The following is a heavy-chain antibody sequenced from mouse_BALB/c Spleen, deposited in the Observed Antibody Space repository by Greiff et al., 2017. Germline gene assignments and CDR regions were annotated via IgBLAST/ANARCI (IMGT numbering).Heavy chain of an antibody. J-gene: IGHJ3*01. CDR1: GFAFSSYD. CDR3: ARDGYNAY. CDR2: ISSGGGST. Sequence: EVQLVESGGGLVKPGGSLKLSCAASGFAFSSYDMSWVRQTPEKRLEWVAYISSGGGSTYYPDTVKGRFTISRDNAKNTLYLQMSSLKSEDTAMYYCARDGYNAYWGQGTLVTVSA. V-gene: IGHV5-12-1*01. D-gene: IGHD2-3*01.